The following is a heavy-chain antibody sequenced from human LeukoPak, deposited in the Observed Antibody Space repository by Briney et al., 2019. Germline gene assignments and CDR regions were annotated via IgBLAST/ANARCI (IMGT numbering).Heavy chain of an antibody. J-gene: IGHJ4*02. CDR1: EFTFSRYA. CDR2: ISGTGGST. Sequence: GGSLRLSCAASEFTFSRYAMSWVRQAPGKGLEWVSTISGTGGSTYYADSVKGRFTISRDNSKNTMYLQMNSLRAEDTAVYYCAKFQANYYDSSGYGCFDYWAREPWSPSPQ. D-gene: IGHD3-22*01. V-gene: IGHV3-23*01. CDR3: AKFQANYYDSSGYGCFDY.